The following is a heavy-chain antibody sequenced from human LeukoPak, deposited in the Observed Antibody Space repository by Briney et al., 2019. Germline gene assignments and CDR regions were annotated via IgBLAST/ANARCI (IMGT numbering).Heavy chain of an antibody. J-gene: IGHJ2*01. CDR3: ARPARYCSSGSCYSDWYFDL. D-gene: IGHD2-15*01. Sequence: SETLSLTCIFSGDSMTNYYWNWIRQPPGKGLEWIGYIFYSGRTNYNPSLKSRVTMSVDTSKKQFTLNLTSVTAAGTAVYYCARPARYCSSGSCYSDWYFDLWGRGTLVTVSS. CDR2: IFYSGRT. V-gene: IGHV4-59*08. CDR1: GDSMTNYY.